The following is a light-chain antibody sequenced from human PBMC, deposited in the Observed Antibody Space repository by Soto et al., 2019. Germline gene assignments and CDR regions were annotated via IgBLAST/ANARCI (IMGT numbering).Light chain of an antibody. CDR1: QSVLYSPDNKNY. V-gene: IGKV4-1*01. CDR2: WAS. J-gene: IGKJ1*01. Sequence: IVMTQSPDSLAVSLGESATINCKSSQSVLYSPDNKNYLAWYQHKPGQPPKMLIYWASIRESGVPDRFSGSGSGTDFTLTISSLQSEDVAVYYCQQYYTNSWSFGQGTKVDIK. CDR3: QQYYTNSWS.